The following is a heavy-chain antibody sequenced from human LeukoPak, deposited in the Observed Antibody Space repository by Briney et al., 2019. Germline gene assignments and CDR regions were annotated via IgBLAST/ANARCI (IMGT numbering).Heavy chain of an antibody. Sequence: PGGSLRLSCAASGFTFSSYAMHWVRQAPGKGLEWVAVISYDGSNKYYADSVKGRFTISRDNSKNTLYLQMNSLRAEDTAVYYCAGGSGWYRYGIDYWGQGTLVTVSS. CDR1: GFTFSSYA. CDR3: AGGSGWYRYGIDY. CDR2: ISYDGSNK. D-gene: IGHD6-19*01. J-gene: IGHJ4*02. V-gene: IGHV3-30*04.